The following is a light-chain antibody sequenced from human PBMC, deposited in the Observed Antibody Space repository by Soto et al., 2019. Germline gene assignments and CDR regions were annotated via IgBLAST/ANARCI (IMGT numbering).Light chain of an antibody. V-gene: IGKV3-15*01. J-gene: IGKJ2*01. CDR1: QSVSSN. CDR3: QQYNNWPV. CDR2: GAS. Sequence: EIVMTQSPSTLSVSPGERATLSCRASQSVSSNLAWYQQKPGPAPRLLIYGASTRATGIPARFSGSGSGTEFTLTISRLQSEGFAVYYCQQYNNWPVFGQGTEMAIK.